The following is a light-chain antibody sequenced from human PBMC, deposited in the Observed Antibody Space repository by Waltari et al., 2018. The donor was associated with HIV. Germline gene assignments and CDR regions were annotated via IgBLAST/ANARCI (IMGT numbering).Light chain of an antibody. CDR2: GAS. CDR3: QQYNNWPPLS. Sequence: WEKATLSCRASQNVNNNLAWYQQKPGQAPRLLIYGASTRATGIPDRFSGSGSGTEFTLTISSLQSEDFVLYYCQQYNNWPPLSFGGGTKVEFK. CDR1: QNVNNN. J-gene: IGKJ4*01. V-gene: IGKV3-15*01.